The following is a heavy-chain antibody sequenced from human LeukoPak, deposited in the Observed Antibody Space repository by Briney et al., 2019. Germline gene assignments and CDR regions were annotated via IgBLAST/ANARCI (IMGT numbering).Heavy chain of an antibody. CDR1: GYTFTGYY. J-gene: IGHJ6*03. D-gene: IGHD5-12*01. CDR2: INPNSGGT. Sequence: GASVKVSCKASGYTFTGYYMHWVRQAPGQGLEWMGWINPNSGGTNYAQKFQGRVTMTRDTSISTAYMELSRLRSDDTAVYYCARGGGYDSNYYYYYMDVWGKGTTVTISS. CDR3: ARGGGYDSNYYYYYMDV. V-gene: IGHV1-2*02.